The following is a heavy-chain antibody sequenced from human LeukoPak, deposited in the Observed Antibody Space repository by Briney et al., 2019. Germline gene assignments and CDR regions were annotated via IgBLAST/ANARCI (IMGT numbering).Heavy chain of an antibody. V-gene: IGHV1-2*02. Sequence: GASVKVSCKASGYTFVGYYLHWVRQAPGQGLEWMAWIDPYTGNTHYAQKFQGRITVTRDTFVRTTYMELSWLTCDDPARYYCAREYSASEHWGQGTLVTVSS. J-gene: IGHJ4*02. CDR1: GYTFVGYY. CDR3: AREYSASEH. CDR2: IDPYTGNT. D-gene: IGHD5-12*01.